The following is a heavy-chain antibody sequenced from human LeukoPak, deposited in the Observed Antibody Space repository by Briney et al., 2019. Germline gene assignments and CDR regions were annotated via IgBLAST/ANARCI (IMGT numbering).Heavy chain of an antibody. V-gene: IGHV4-59*01. CDR3: ARDNYHFWSGYPNVFDI. J-gene: IGHJ3*02. CDR2: IYYSGST. Sequence: RSSETLSLTCTLSGGSISSNYWSWIRQPPGKGLEWIGHIYYSGSTNYNPSLKSRVTISLDTSRNQFSLELSSVTAADTAVYYCARDNYHFWSGYPNVFDIWGQGTMVTVSS. D-gene: IGHD3-3*01. CDR1: GGSISSNY.